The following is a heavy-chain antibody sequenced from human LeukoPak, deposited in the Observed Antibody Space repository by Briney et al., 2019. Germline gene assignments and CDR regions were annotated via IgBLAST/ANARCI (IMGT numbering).Heavy chain of an antibody. CDR1: GLTVSSNS. V-gene: IGHV3-53*01. D-gene: IGHD2-15*01. CDR3: AREGAGRAPDY. J-gene: IGHJ4*02. Sequence: GGSLRLSCAVSGLTVSSNSMTWVRQAPGKGLEWVSIIYSGGNTYYANSVKGRFTISRDNSKNTLYLQMNTLRAEDTAVYYCAREGAGRAPDYWGQGTLVTVSS. CDR2: IYSGGNT.